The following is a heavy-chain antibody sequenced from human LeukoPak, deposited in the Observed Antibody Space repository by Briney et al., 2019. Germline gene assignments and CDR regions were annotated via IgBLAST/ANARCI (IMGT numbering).Heavy chain of an antibody. Sequence: PSETLSLTCTVSGGSISSYYWSWIRQPPGKGLEGIGYIYYSGSTNYNPSLKSRVTISVDTSKNHYSLKLSSVTAADTAVYYCARDRGRLYGMDVWGQGTTVTVSS. CDR1: GGSISSYY. CDR2: IYYSGST. D-gene: IGHD3-10*01. CDR3: ARDRGRLYGMDV. V-gene: IGHV4-59*01. J-gene: IGHJ6*02.